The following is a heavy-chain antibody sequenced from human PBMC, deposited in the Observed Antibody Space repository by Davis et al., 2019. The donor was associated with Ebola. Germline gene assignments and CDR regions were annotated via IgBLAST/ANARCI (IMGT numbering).Heavy chain of an antibody. CDR2: FYYSGGT. V-gene: IGHV4-59*01. J-gene: IGHJ5*02. CDR3: ARGVNWFDP. CDR1: GGSLSSYY. Sequence: PSETLSLTCTVSGGSLSSYYWAWIRQPAGQGLEWIGFFYYSGGTNYNPPLKSRVTISADTSKNQFSLKLSSVTAADTAVYYCARGVNWFDPWGQGTLVTVSS.